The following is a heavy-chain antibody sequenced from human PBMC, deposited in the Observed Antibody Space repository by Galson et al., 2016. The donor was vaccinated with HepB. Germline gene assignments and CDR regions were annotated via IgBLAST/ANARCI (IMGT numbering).Heavy chain of an antibody. V-gene: IGHV3-66*01. CDR2: MYSGGST. CDR1: GFSVRSNY. CDR3: ARDELTPDDWYFDL. Sequence: SLRLSCAVSGFSVRSNYMSRIRQAPGKGLEWVSIMYSGGSTRYAESVKGRFTISRDDSKSTLFLQMNSLRAEDTAVYYCARDELTPDDWYFDLWGRGTLVTVSS. D-gene: IGHD1-14*01. J-gene: IGHJ2*01.